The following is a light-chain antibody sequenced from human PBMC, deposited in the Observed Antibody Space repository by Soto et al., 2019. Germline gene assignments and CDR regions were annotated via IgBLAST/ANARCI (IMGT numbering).Light chain of an antibody. J-gene: IGKJ4*01. CDR3: QQYGNSPPTT. CDR1: QSVSSSY. V-gene: IGKV3-20*01. Sequence: EIVLTQSPATLSLSPGERATLSCRASQSVSSSYLAWYQQKPGQAPRLLIYGASSRATGIPDRFSGSGSGTDFTLTISRLEPEDFAVYYCQQYGNSPPTTFGGGTKVDIK. CDR2: GAS.